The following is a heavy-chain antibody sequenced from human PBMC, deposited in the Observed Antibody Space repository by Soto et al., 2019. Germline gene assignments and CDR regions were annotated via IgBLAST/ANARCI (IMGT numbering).Heavy chain of an antibody. V-gene: IGHV1-69*12. CDR3: ATLSSGSRYYYYGMDV. Sequence: QVQLVQSGAEVKKPGSSVKVSCKASGGTFSSYAISWVRQAPGQGLEWMGGIIPNFGTANYAPKFTGRVTTTADEPTSTAYREPRSWRSEDTAGYYCATLSSGSRYYYYGMDVWGQGTTVTCSS. CDR1: GGTFSSYA. D-gene: IGHD2-15*01. J-gene: IGHJ6*02. CDR2: IIPNFGTA.